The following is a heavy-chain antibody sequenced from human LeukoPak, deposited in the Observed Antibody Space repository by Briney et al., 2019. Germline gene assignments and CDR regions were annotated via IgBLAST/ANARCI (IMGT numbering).Heavy chain of an antibody. J-gene: IGHJ4*02. CDR3: AKAGSYSYGYFDY. D-gene: IGHD5-18*01. CDR2: IYSGGST. CDR1: GFTVSSNY. Sequence: GGSLRLSCAASGFTVSSNYMSWVRQAPGKGLEWVSVIYSGGSTYYADSVKGRFTISRDNSKNTLYLQMNSLRAEDTAVYYCAKAGSYSYGYFDYWGQGTLVTVSS. V-gene: IGHV3-53*01.